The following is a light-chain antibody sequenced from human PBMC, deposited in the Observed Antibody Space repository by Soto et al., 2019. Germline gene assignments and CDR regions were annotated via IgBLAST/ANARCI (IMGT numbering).Light chain of an antibody. CDR2: GAS. CDR1: QSVSSN. J-gene: IGKJ1*01. V-gene: IGKV3-20*01. CDR3: QQYGSSPQT. Sequence: EIVLTQSPGTLSLSPGERATLSCRASQSVSSNLAWYQQKPGQAPRLLIYGASSRATGIPDRFSGSGSGTDFTLTISRLEPEDFAVYYCQQYGSSPQTFGQGTKV.